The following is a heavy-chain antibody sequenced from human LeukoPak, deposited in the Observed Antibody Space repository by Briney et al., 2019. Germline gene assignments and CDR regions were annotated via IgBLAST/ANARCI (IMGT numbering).Heavy chain of an antibody. V-gene: IGHV1-2*02. CDR2: INPNSGGT. D-gene: IGHD2-2*01. Sequence: ASVKVSCKASGYAFSDYYMHWVRQAPGQGLEWMGWINPNSGGTNYAQKFQGRVTMTRDMSISTAYMEVSRLRSEDTAVYYCAPDLYCSSTSCLFDYWGQGTLVTVSS. CDR3: APDLYCSSTSCLFDY. J-gene: IGHJ4*02. CDR1: GYAFSDYY.